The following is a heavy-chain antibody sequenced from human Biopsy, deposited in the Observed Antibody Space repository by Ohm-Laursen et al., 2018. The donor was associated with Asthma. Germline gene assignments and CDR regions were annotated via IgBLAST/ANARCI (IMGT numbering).Heavy chain of an antibody. CDR3: PKDLFDNSVTSKYYYYGIDV. Sequence: SLRLSCAAPRFAFASYATYWVRQSPGNVTEWVALISHDGRESGYVDSVRGRFTISRDNVRNRLHLQMSSLIPDESAEYHWPKDLFDNSVTSKYYYYGIDVWGQGTTVNVSS. V-gene: IGHV3-30*04. CDR1: RFAFASYA. D-gene: IGHD3-16*01. CDR2: ISHDGRES. J-gene: IGHJ6*02.